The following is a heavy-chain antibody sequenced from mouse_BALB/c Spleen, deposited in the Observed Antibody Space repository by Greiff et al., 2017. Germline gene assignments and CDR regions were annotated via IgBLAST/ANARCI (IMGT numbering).Heavy chain of an antibody. CDR3: ARKGIYDGYYYAMDY. Sequence: EVKLMESGGGLVQPGGSRKLSCAASGFTFSSFGMHWVRQAPEKGLEWVAYISSGSSTIYYADTVKGRFTISRDNPKNTLFLQMTSLRSEDTAMYYCARKGIYDGYYYAMDYWGQGTSVTVSA. V-gene: IGHV5-17*02. J-gene: IGHJ4*01. CDR1: GFTFSSFG. CDR2: ISSGSSTI. D-gene: IGHD2-3*01.